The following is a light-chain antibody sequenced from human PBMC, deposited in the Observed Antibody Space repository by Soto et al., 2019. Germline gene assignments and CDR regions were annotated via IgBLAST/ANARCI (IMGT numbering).Light chain of an antibody. CDR1: QSVSTS. CDR2: KAS. V-gene: IGKV1-5*03. J-gene: IGKJ1*01. CDR3: QHYSDYRT. Sequence: DFQMTQSPSTLSASIGDRVTMTCRASQSVSTSMAWCQQKPGTAPKLLIYKASNLESGVPSRFSGSGSGTEFTLTISSLQPDDYATYYCQHYSDYRTFGLGTKVDIK.